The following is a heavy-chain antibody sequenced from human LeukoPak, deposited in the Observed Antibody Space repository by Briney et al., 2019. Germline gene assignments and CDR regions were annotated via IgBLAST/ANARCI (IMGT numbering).Heavy chain of an antibody. CDR2: ISSSSDYI. CDR1: GFTFSSYY. Sequence: PGGSLRLSCAASGFTFSSYYMNWVRQAPGKGLEWVSSISSSSDYIYYAASVKGRFTISRENAKNSLYLQMNSLRDEDTAVYYCEREGYGSGNYPIDYWGQGTLVTVSS. CDR3: EREGYGSGNYPIDY. V-gene: IGHV3-21*01. J-gene: IGHJ4*02. D-gene: IGHD3-10*01.